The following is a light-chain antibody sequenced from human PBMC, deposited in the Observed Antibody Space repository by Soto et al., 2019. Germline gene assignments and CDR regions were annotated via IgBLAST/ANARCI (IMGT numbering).Light chain of an antibody. CDR1: PGPVTRGYY. V-gene: IGLV7-43*01. J-gene: IGLJ1*01. CDR2: HTG. CDR3: LLSSGGTYV. Sequence: QAVVTQEPSLTGSPGGTVTLTCASSPGPVTRGYYPNWFQQKPGQPPRALIYHTGIKHSWTPGRFSGSLLGGKAVLTLSGAQPEDEAEYYCLLSSGGTYVFGPGTKVTVL.